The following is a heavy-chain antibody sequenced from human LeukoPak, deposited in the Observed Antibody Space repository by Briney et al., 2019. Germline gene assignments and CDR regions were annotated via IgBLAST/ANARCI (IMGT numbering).Heavy chain of an antibody. CDR1: GYSFTNYW. CDR2: IYPGDSTT. Sequence: GESLKISCKGSGYSFTNYWLAWVRQMPGKGLEWMGIIYPGDSTTKYSPSFQGQVTISADKSITTAYLQWSSLKASDTAMYYCARRRDSVVVAATGYWYFDLWGRGTLVTVSS. V-gene: IGHV5-51*01. D-gene: IGHD2-15*01. CDR3: ARRRDSVVVAATGYWYFDL. J-gene: IGHJ2*01.